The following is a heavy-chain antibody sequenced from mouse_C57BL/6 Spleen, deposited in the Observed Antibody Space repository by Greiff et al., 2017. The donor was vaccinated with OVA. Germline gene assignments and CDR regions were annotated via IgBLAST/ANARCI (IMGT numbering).Heavy chain of an antibody. Sequence: QVQLQQPGAELVKPGASVKLSCKASGYTFTSYWMQWVKQRPGQGLEWIGEIDPSDSYTNYNQKFKGKATLTVDTSSSTAYMQLSSLTSEDSAVYYCARWDGNYVGNWYFDVWGTGTTVTVSS. J-gene: IGHJ1*03. CDR2: IDPSDSYT. V-gene: IGHV1-50*01. CDR3: ARWDGNYVGNWYFDV. D-gene: IGHD2-1*01. CDR1: GYTFTSYW.